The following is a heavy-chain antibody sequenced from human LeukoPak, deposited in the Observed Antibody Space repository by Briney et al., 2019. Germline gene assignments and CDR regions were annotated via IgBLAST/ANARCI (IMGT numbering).Heavy chain of an antibody. CDR2: INHSGST. Sequence: SETLSLTCAVSGGSISSSNWWSWIRQPPGKGLEWIGEINHSGSTNYNPSLKSRVTISVDTSKNQFSLKLSSVTAADTAVYYCARRRGSGSYQSPRSNWFDPWGQGTLVTVSS. D-gene: IGHD3-10*01. CDR1: GGSISSSNW. J-gene: IGHJ5*02. V-gene: IGHV4-4*02. CDR3: ARRRGSGSYQSPRSNWFDP.